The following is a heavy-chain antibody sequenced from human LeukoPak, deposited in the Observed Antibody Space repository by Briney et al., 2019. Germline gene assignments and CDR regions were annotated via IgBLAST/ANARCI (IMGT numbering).Heavy chain of an antibody. CDR1: GFTFSSYW. J-gene: IGHJ4*02. CDR2: INTDGSST. CDR3: ARARGDTYYDFWSGSQGPY. V-gene: IGHV3-74*01. D-gene: IGHD3-3*01. Sequence: GGSLRLSCAASGFTFSSYWMHWVRQAPGKGLVWVSRINTDGSSTSYADSVKGRFTISRDNAKNTLYLQMNSLRAEDTAVYYCARARGDTYYDFWSGSQGPYWGQGTLVTVSS.